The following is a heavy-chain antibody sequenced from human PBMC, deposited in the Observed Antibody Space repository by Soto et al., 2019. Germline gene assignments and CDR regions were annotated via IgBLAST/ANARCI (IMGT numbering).Heavy chain of an antibody. CDR2: ISYDGSNK. CDR1: GFTFSSYA. Sequence: QVQLVESGGGVVQPGRSLRLSCAASGFTFSSYAMHWVRQAPGKGLEWVAVISYDGSNKYYADSVKGRFTISRDNSKNTLYLQMNSLRAEDTAVYYCARDRRDGYRARGYFDYWGQGTLVTVSS. CDR3: ARDRRDGYRARGYFDY. D-gene: IGHD5-12*01. V-gene: IGHV3-30-3*01. J-gene: IGHJ4*02.